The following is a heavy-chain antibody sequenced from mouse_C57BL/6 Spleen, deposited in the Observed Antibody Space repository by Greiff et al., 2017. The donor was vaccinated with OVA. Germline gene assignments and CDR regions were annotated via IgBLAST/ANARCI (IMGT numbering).Heavy chain of an antibody. CDR2: IRNKTNNHAT. D-gene: IGHD1-1*01. Sequence: DVKLVESGGGLVQPGGSMKLSCAASGFTFSDAWMDWVRQSPEKGLEWVAVIRNKTNNHATYYAESVQGKFTISRDDSKSSVYLQMNSVRAEDTGSYYCTRGGSSYGYFDYWGKGTTLTVSS. CDR3: TRGGSSYGYFDY. J-gene: IGHJ2*01. V-gene: IGHV6-6*01. CDR1: GFTFSDAW.